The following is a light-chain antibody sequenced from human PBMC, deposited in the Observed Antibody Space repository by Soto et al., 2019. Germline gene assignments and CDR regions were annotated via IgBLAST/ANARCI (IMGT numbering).Light chain of an antibody. V-gene: IGKV2-28*01. Sequence: DIVMTQSPLSLPVTPGEPASISCRSSQSLLHSNGYNYLDWYLQKPGQSPQLLIYLGSNRASGVPDRFSGSGAGTDFRLKISRVEAESVGVYYCMQALQTPVTFGQGTKVEIK. CDR2: LGS. CDR3: MQALQTPVT. J-gene: IGKJ1*01. CDR1: QSLLHSNGYNY.